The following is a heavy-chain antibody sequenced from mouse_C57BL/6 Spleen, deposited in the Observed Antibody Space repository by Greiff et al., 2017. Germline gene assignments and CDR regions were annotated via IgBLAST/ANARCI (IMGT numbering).Heavy chain of an antibody. CDR2: IDPENGDT. CDR3: TSPYSGY. V-gene: IGHV14-4*01. D-gene: IGHD3-1*01. J-gene: IGHJ2*01. Sequence: VQLKQSGAELVRPGASVKLSCTASGFNIKDDYMHWVKQRPEQGLEWIGWIDPENGDTEYASKFQGKATITADTSSNTAYLQLSSLTSEDTAVYYCTSPYSGYWGQGTTLTVSS. CDR1: GFNIKDDY.